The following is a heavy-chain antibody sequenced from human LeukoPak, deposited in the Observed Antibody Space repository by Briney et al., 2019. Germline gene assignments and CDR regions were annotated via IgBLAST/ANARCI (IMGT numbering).Heavy chain of an antibody. CDR2: IYYSGSN. D-gene: IGHD3-22*01. CDR1: GGSISSSSYY. J-gene: IGHJ4*02. CDR3: ARHTYYYDSSGYVTNYYFDY. Sequence: PSETLSLTCTVSGGSISSSSYYWGWIRQPPGKGLEWIGSIYYSGSNYYNPSLKSRVTISVDTSKNQFSLKLSSVTAADTAVYYCARHTYYYDSSGYVTNYYFDYWGQGTLVTVSS. V-gene: IGHV4-39*01.